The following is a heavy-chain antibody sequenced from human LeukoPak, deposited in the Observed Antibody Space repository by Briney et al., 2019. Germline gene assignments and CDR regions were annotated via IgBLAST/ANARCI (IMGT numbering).Heavy chain of an antibody. J-gene: IGHJ4*02. CDR3: AKRVGGTPDN. CDR1: GFTFKTYD. CDR2: IGDDGVSR. D-gene: IGHD1-26*01. Sequence: GGSLRLSCAASGFTFKTYDMMWVRQATGKGLAWVSAIGDDGVSRDYSDSVKGRFTISRDNSQNTLYLQMNSLRVEDTALYFCAKRVGGTPDNWGLGTLVTVST. V-gene: IGHV3-23*01.